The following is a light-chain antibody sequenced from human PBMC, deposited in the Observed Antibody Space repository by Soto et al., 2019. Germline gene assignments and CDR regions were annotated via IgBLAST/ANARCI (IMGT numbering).Light chain of an antibody. Sequence: QSALTQPASVSGSPGQSITVSCTGTSSDVGRYDYVSWFQQHPGKAPKLMIFDVNNRPSGVSHRFSGSKSGNTASLTISGLQAEDEADYYCSSYTSNNTLVFGSGTELTVL. CDR2: DVN. V-gene: IGLV2-14*01. CDR1: SSDVGRYDY. J-gene: IGLJ1*01. CDR3: SSYTSNNTLV.